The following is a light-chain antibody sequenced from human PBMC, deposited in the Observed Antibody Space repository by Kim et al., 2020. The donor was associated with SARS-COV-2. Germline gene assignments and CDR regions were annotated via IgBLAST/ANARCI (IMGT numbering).Light chain of an antibody. Sequence: GGTVPRTCASRTGAVTSCCNPNWFPDEPGQTPRALIYSTSHKHSSTPARFSGSLLGGEAALTLSGVQPEDEAEYYFLLYYGGALVVFGGGTKLTVL. V-gene: IGLV7-43*01. CDR2: STS. J-gene: IGLJ2*01. CDR3: LLYYGGALVV. CDR1: TGAVTSCCN.